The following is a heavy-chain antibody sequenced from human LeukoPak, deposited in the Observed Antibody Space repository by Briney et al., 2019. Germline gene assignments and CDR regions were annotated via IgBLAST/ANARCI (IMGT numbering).Heavy chain of an antibody. CDR1: GYTFTGYY. Sequence: GASVKVSCKASGYTFTGYYMHWVRQAPGQRLEWMGWINAGNGNTKYSQKFQGRVTITRDTSASTAYMELSSLRSEDTAVYYCARELNYYGSGSYYGEGAFDIWGQGTMVTVSS. J-gene: IGHJ3*02. CDR3: ARELNYYGSGSYYGEGAFDI. D-gene: IGHD3-10*01. V-gene: IGHV1-3*01. CDR2: INAGNGNT.